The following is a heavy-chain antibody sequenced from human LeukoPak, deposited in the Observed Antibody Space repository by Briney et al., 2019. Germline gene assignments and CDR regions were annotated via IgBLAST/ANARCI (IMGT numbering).Heavy chain of an antibody. D-gene: IGHD6-13*01. Sequence: SETLSLTCTVSGGSISSYYWGWIRQPPGKGMEWIGYIYYSGSTNYNPSLKSRVTISVDTSKNQFSLKLSSVTAADTAVYYCARVAAAGMGFDYWGQGTLVTVSS. CDR1: GGSISSYY. CDR2: IYYSGST. J-gene: IGHJ4*02. CDR3: ARVAAAGMGFDY. V-gene: IGHV4-59*01.